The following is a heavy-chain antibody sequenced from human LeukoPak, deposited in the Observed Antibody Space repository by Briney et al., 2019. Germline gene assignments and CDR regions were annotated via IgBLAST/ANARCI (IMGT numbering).Heavy chain of an antibody. J-gene: IGHJ4*02. CDR3: ARDRKWLLRPLDY. V-gene: IGHV3-7*01. CDR2: IKQDGSEK. D-gene: IGHD3-22*01. Sequence: GGSLRLSCVASGFTFSSYWMSWVRQAPGKGLEWVANIKQDGSEKYYVDSVKGRFTISRDNAKNSLYLQMNSLRAEDTAVCYCARDRKWLLRPLDYWGQGTLVTVSS. CDR1: GFTFSSYW.